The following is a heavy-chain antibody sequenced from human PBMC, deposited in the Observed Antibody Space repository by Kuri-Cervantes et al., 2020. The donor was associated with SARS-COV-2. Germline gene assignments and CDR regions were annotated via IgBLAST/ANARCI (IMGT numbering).Heavy chain of an antibody. CDR1: GFTFSSYA. V-gene: IGHV3-23*01. D-gene: IGHD1-7*01. CDR2: ISGSGGST. J-gene: IGHJ4*02. CDR3: TTEAGTTLEYYFDY. Sequence: LSLTCAASGFTFSSYAMSWVRQAPGKGLEWVSAISGSGGSTYYADSVKGRFTISRDNSKNTLYLQMNSLKTEDTAVYYCTTEAGTTLEYYFDYWGQGTLVTVSS.